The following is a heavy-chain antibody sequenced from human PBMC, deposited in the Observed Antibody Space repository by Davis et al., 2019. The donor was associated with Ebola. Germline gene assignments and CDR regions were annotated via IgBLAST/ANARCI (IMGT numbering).Heavy chain of an antibody. CDR1: GFTFSTYG. CDR2: ISSSSTTI. D-gene: IGHD2-21*02. Sequence: GESLKISCAPSGFTFSTYGMTWVRQAPGKGLEWVSYISSSSTTIYYADSVKGRFTISRDDASNSLYLQMDSLRADDTAVYYCTRVSTAWSDDYWGQGTLVTVSS. CDR3: TRVSTAWSDDY. V-gene: IGHV3-48*04. J-gene: IGHJ4*02.